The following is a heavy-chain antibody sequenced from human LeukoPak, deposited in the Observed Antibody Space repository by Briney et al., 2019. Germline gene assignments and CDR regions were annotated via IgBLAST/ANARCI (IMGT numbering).Heavy chain of an antibody. V-gene: IGHV1-2*02. Sequence: GASVKVSCKASGYPFTTHYMHWVRQAPGQGLEWMGWINPSSGGTNYAQKFQGRVTVTRDTSISTAYMDLSRLRSDDTAVYYCARAGVWDYSDSSGYHNAAFDIWGQGTMDTVSS. D-gene: IGHD3-22*01. CDR2: INPSSGGT. CDR3: ARAGVWDYSDSSGYHNAAFDI. CDR1: GYPFTTHY. J-gene: IGHJ3*02.